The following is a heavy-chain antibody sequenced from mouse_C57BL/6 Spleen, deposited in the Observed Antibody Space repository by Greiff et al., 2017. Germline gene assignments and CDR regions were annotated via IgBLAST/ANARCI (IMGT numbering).Heavy chain of an antibody. CDR2: IYPGGGYT. CDR1: GYTFTNYW. J-gene: IGHJ1*03. D-gene: IGHD1-1*01. CDR3: ARGGTTGWYFDV. Sequence: QVQLKQSGAELVRPGTSVKMSCKASGYTFTNYWIGWAKQRPGHGLEWIGDIYPGGGYTNYNEKFKSKATLTVDTSSSTAYMQLSSLTSEDSAVYYCARGGTTGWYFDVWGTGTTVTVSS. V-gene: IGHV1-63*01.